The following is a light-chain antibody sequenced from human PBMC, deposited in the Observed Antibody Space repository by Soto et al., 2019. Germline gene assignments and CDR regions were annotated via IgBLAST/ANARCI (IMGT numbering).Light chain of an antibody. V-gene: IGKV3-20*01. CDR1: QSVSSNY. CDR2: GAS. Sequence: ESVLTQSPGTLSLSPGERATLSCRASQSVSSNYLAWYQQKPGQAPRLLIYGASTRASGIPDRFSGSGSGTDFPLTISRLEPEDSAVYYCKQYGSSPTWTFGQGTKVEIK. J-gene: IGKJ1*01. CDR3: KQYGSSPTWT.